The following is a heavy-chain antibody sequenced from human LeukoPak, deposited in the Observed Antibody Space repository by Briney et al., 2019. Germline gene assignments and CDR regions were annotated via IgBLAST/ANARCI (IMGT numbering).Heavy chain of an antibody. CDR3: SSGYYYDDYGMDV. CDR1: GFTFSDSA. V-gene: IGHV3-73*01. Sequence: GGPLKLSCAASGFTFSDSAVHRVPQAPGKGLEWVGRIRSKAKNYATVYDASVKGRFAISRDDSKNTAYLQMNSLKTEDAAVYYCSSGYYYDDYGMDVWGQGTTVTVSS. D-gene: IGHD1-1*01. J-gene: IGHJ6*02. CDR2: IRSKAKNYAT.